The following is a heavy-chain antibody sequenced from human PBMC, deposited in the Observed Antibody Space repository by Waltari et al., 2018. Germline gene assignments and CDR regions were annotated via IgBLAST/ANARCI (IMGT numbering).Heavy chain of an antibody. J-gene: IGHJ4*02. V-gene: IGHV1-69*02. Sequence: QVQLVQSGAEVKKPGSSVKVSCKASGGTFSSYTISWVRQAPGQGLEWMGRIIPILGIANYAQKFQGRVTSTADKSTSTAYMELSSLRSEDTAVYYCASHIIAAAGPFDYWGQGTLVTVSS. D-gene: IGHD6-13*01. CDR1: GGTFSSYT. CDR2: IIPILGIA. CDR3: ASHIIAAAGPFDY.